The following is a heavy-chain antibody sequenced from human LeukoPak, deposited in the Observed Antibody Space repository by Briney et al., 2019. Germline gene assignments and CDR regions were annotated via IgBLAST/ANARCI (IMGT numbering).Heavy chain of an antibody. Sequence: SETLSLTCTVSGYSISSGYYWSWIRQPPGKGLEWIGEINHSGSTNYNPSLKSRVTIPVDTSKNQFSLKLSSVTAADTAVYYCASLRERSYYARGFDYWGQGTLVTVSS. V-gene: IGHV4-34*01. D-gene: IGHD1-26*01. CDR1: GYSISSGYY. CDR2: INHSGST. J-gene: IGHJ4*02. CDR3: ASLRERSYYARGFDY.